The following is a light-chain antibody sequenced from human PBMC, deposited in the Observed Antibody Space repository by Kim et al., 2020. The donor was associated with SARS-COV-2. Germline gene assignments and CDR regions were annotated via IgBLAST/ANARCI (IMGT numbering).Light chain of an antibody. CDR1: SGHSSYA. CDR3: QTWGTGIWV. CDR2: LNSDGSH. V-gene: IGLV4-69*01. J-gene: IGLJ3*02. Sequence: QLVLTQSPSASASLGASVKLTCTLSSGHSSYAIAWHQQQPEKGPRYLMKLNSDGSHSKGDGIPDRFSGSSSGAERYLTISSLQSEDEADYYCQTWGTGIWVCGGGNQLTVL.